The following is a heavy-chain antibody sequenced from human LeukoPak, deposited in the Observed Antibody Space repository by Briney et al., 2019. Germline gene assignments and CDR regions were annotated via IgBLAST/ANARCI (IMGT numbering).Heavy chain of an antibody. CDR2: IYWNDDK. Sequence: SGPTLVKPTQTLTLTCTFSGFSLSTSGVGLGWIRQPPGKALEWLALIYWNDDKRYSPSLKSRLTITKDTSKNQVALTMTNMDPVDTATYYCAHTRLFTYYGDYAFSQIFDYWGQGTLVTVSS. V-gene: IGHV2-5*01. CDR3: AHTRLFTYYGDYAFSQIFDY. CDR1: GFSLSTSGVG. J-gene: IGHJ4*02. D-gene: IGHD4-17*01.